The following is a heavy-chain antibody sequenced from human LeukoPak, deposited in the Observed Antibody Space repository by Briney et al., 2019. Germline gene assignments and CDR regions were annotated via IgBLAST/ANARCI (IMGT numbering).Heavy chain of an antibody. V-gene: IGHV3-23*01. CDR2: ISGSGGST. D-gene: IGHD3-10*01. Sequence: GGSLRLSCAASGFTFSSYSMNWVRQAPGKGLEWVSAISGSGGSTYYADSVKGRFTISRDNSKNTLYLQMNSLRAEDTAVYYCAKDERMVRGVSAFDIWGQGTMVTVSS. CDR1: GFTFSSYS. CDR3: AKDERMVRGVSAFDI. J-gene: IGHJ3*02.